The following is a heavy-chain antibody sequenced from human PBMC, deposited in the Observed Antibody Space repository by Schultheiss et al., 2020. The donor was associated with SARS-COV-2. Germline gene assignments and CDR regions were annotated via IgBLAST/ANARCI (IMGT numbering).Heavy chain of an antibody. V-gene: IGHV1-18*04. Sequence: ASVKVSCKASGYTFTSYGISWVRQAPGQGLEWMGWISAYNGNTNYAQKLQGRVTMTTDTSTSTAYMELSRLRSDDTAVYYCARSRGGPAAGYYYYGMDVWGQGTTVTVSS. CDR1: GYTFTSYG. CDR3: ARSRGGPAAGYYYYGMDV. D-gene: IGHD6-13*01. CDR2: ISAYNGNT. J-gene: IGHJ6*02.